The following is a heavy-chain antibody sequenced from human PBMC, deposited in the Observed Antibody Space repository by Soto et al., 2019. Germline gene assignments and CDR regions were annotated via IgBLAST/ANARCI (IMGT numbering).Heavy chain of an antibody. D-gene: IGHD1-1*01. CDR2: ITSSGTT. J-gene: IGHJ5*02. CDR1: GGSFSDSY. CDR3: ARGRPAIATRWFDP. V-gene: IGHV4-34*01. Sequence: SETLSLTCGVFGGSFSDSYWSWIRQSPGKGLEWIGEITSSGTTYYNPSLKSRVTISGDTSKSQFSLEVRSVTAADTAVYYCARGRPAIATRWFDPWGQGTLVTSPQ.